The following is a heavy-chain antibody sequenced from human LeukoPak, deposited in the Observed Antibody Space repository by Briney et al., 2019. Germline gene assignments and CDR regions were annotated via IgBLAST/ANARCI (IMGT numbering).Heavy chain of an antibody. CDR2: IYHSGST. CDR3: ARDYYGSGTPGLDAFDI. J-gene: IGHJ3*02. Sequence: SETLSLTCTVSGGSISSSDYYWSWLRQSPGKGLEWIGYIYHSGSTFYNPSLKSRVTISIDTSKNQFSLNLSSVTAADTAVYYCARDYYGSGTPGLDAFDIWGQGTMVTVSS. CDR1: GGSISSSDYY. V-gene: IGHV4-30-4*01. D-gene: IGHD3-10*01.